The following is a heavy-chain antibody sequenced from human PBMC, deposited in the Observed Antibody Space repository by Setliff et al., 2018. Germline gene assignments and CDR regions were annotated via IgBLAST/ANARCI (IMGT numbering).Heavy chain of an antibody. D-gene: IGHD2-2*03. CDR1: GFTFSDFS. CDR3: AKVPTMD. CDR2: ISSTSKYI. J-gene: IGHJ4*02. V-gene: IGHV3-21*04. Sequence: PGESLKISCAASGFTFSDFSINWVRQAPGKGLEWVSSISSTSKYIFYADSVEGRFSISRDNAENSLYLQMDSLGAGDTAVYYCAKVPTMDWGQGTLVTVSS.